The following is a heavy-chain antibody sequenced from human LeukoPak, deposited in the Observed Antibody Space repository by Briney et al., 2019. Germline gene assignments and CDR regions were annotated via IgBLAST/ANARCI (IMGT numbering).Heavy chain of an antibody. D-gene: IGHD2-21*01. CDR2: ISGSGGST. Sequence: GGSLRLSCAASGFTFSSYAMSWVRQAPGKGLEWVSAISGSGGSTYYADSVKGRFTISRDNSKNTLYLQMNSLRAEDTAVYYCAKDYHPHIVVAKNWFDPWGQGTLVTVSS. J-gene: IGHJ5*02. V-gene: IGHV3-23*01. CDR3: AKDYHPHIVVAKNWFDP. CDR1: GFTFSSYA.